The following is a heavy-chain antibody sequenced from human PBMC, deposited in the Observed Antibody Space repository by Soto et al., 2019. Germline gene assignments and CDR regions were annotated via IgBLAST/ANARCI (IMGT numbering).Heavy chain of an antibody. CDR3: ASAGSGGDYYYGMDV. J-gene: IGHJ6*02. CDR1: GGSFSGYY. V-gene: IGHV4-34*01. CDR2: INHSGST. Sequence: SETLSPTCAVYGGSFSGYYWSWIRQPPGKGLEWIGEINHSGSTNYNPSLKSRVTISVDTSKNQFSLKLSSVTAADTAVYYCASAGSGGDYYYGMDVWGQGTTVT. D-gene: IGHD6-19*01.